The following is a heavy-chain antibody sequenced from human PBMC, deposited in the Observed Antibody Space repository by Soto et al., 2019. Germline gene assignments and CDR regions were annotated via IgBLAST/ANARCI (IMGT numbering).Heavy chain of an antibody. CDR1: GGSFSGYY. CDR3: ARGRVGDFDWFSLNGFDP. CDR2: INHSGST. J-gene: IGHJ5*02. D-gene: IGHD3-9*01. Sequence: QVQLQQWGAGLLKPSETLSLTCAVYGGSFSGYYWTWIRQPPGKGLEWIGEINHSGSTNYNPSLKSRVTISVDTSKNHFSLKLSSVTAADTAVYYCARGRVGDFDWFSLNGFDPWGHGTLVTVSS. V-gene: IGHV4-34*01.